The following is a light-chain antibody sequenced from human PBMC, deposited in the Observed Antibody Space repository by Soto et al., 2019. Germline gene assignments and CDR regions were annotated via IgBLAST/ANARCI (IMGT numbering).Light chain of an antibody. V-gene: IGKV3-11*01. CDR3: QQRSNRCST. J-gene: IGKJ4*01. Sequence: EIVLTQSPATLSLSPGNRATLSCRASQSVSGYLAWYQQKPGQAPRLLIYDASNRASGIPARFSGSGSGTDFTLTITSLEPEDFAVCYCQQRSNRCSTFGIGTKVEI. CDR1: QSVSGY. CDR2: DAS.